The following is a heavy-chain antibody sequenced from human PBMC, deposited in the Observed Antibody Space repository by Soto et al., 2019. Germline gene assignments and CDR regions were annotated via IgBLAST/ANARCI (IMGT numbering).Heavy chain of an antibody. CDR1: GGSISSYY. Sequence: SETLSLTCTVSGGSISSYYWSWIRQPPGKGLEWIGYIYYSGSTNYNPSLKSRVTISVDTSKNQFSLKLSSVTAADTAVYYCASVLYDSSTNWFDPWGQGTLVTVSS. CDR3: ASVLYDSSTNWFDP. D-gene: IGHD3-22*01. V-gene: IGHV4-59*01. J-gene: IGHJ5*02. CDR2: IYYSGST.